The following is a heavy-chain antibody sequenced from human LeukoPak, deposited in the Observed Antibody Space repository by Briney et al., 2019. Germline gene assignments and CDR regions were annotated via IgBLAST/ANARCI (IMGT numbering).Heavy chain of an antibody. V-gene: IGHV3-30*04. CDR1: GFTFSSYA. Sequence: AGSLRLSCAASGFTFSSYAMHWVRQAPGKGLEWVAVISYDGGNGYYRDSVKGRFTISRDNSKNTLYLQMNSLNADDTAIYYCAKDKWTFCISSTCYGRIGNSWGQGTPVTVSS. D-gene: IGHD2-2*01. CDR3: AKDKWTFCISSTCYGRIGNS. J-gene: IGHJ4*02. CDR2: ISYDGGNG.